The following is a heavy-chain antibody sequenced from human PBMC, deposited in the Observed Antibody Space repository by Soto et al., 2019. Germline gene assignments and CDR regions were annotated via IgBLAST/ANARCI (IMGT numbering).Heavy chain of an antibody. J-gene: IGHJ4*02. V-gene: IGHV3-72*01. D-gene: IGHD6-13*01. CDR2: TRSKANSYTT. CDR1: GFSFSDHY. Sequence: GGSLRLSCAASGFSFSDHYMGWVRQAPGKGLEWVGRTRSKANSYTTEYAASVKGRFTISRDASKNSLYLQMNSLKTEDTAVYYCARAGTSWSNYYFDYWGQGTLVTVSS. CDR3: ARAGTSWSNYYFDY.